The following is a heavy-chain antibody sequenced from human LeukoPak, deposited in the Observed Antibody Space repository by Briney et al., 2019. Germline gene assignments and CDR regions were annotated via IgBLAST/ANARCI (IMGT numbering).Heavy chain of an antibody. V-gene: IGHV4-59*01. CDR1: GVSISSYY. Sequence: ASETLSLTCTVSGVSISSYYWSWIRLPPGKGLEWIGYIYYSGSTNYNPSLKSRVTISVDTSKNQFSLKLSSVTAADTAVYYCARVDTAAGEYYFDYWGQGTLVTVSS. D-gene: IGHD6-13*01. CDR2: IYYSGST. CDR3: ARVDTAAGEYYFDY. J-gene: IGHJ4*02.